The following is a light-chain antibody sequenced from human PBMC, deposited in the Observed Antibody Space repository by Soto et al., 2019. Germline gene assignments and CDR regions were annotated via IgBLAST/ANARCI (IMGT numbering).Light chain of an antibody. CDR3: QQYGSSPCT. Sequence: EIVLTQSPGTLSLSPGERATLSCRASQSVSSSYLDWYQQKPGQAPRLLIYGASSRATGIPDRFSGSGSGTDFTFTISRLEPEDFAVYYCQQYGSSPCTFGPGTKVDIK. V-gene: IGKV3-20*01. CDR2: GAS. CDR1: QSVSSSY. J-gene: IGKJ3*01.